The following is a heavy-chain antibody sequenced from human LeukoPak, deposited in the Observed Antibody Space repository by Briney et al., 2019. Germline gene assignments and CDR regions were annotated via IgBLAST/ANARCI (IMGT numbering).Heavy chain of an antibody. J-gene: IGHJ4*02. D-gene: IGHD5-18*01. CDR3: ARGSVQPWLPFDY. V-gene: IGHV3-21*01. CDR1: GFTFSSYS. Sequence: GGSLRLSCAASGFTFSSYSMNWVRQAPGKGLEWVSSISSSSSYIYYADSVKGRFTISRDNAKNSLYLQMNSLRAEDTAVYYCARGSVQPWLPFDYWGQGTLVTVSS. CDR2: ISSSSSYI.